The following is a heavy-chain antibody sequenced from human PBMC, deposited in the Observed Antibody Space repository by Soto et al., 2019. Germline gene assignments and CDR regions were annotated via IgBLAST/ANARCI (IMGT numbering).Heavy chain of an antibody. Sequence: QVQLQESGPGLVKPSQTLSLTCTVSGGSISSGGYYWSWIRQHPGKGLEWIGYIYYSGSTYYNPSLKSRGTISVDTSKNHFSLKLSSVTAADTAVYYCAREGGIVGATAADYWGQGTLVTVSS. CDR1: GGSISSGGYY. CDR2: IYYSGST. J-gene: IGHJ4*02. V-gene: IGHV4-31*03. CDR3: AREGGIVGATAADY. D-gene: IGHD1-26*01.